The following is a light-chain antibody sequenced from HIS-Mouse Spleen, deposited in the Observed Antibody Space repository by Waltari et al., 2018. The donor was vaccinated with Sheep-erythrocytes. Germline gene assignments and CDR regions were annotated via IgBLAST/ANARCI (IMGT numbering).Light chain of an antibody. Sequence: QSALTPPASVSGSPGPSITISCTGTRSHVGGYNYVPWYQQHPGKAPKLMIYEVSKRPSGVSNRFSGSKSGNTASLTISGLQAEDEADYYCSSYTSSSTWVFGGGTKLTVL. CDR3: SSYTSSSTWV. CDR1: RSHVGGYNY. J-gene: IGLJ3*02. V-gene: IGLV2-14*01. CDR2: EVS.